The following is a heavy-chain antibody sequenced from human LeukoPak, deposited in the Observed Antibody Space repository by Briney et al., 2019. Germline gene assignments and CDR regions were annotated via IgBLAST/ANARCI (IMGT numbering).Heavy chain of an antibody. CDR3: ARVKRYYDSSSFLDY. V-gene: IGHV4-59*01. D-gene: IGHD3-22*01. CDR2: IYYSGST. Sequence: PSETLSLTCTVSGGSISSYYWSWIRQPPGKGLEWIGYIYYSGSTNYNPSLKSRVTISVDTSKNQFSLKLISVTAADTAVYYCARVKRYYDSSSFLDYWGQGPLVTVSS. CDR1: GGSISSYY. J-gene: IGHJ4*02.